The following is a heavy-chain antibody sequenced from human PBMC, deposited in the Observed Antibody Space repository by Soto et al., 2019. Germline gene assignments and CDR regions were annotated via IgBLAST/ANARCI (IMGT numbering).Heavy chain of an antibody. CDR3: ARAFGMVRGVIFGNWFDP. J-gene: IGHJ5*02. CDR1: GFTFSDYY. V-gene: IGHV3-11*01. D-gene: IGHD3-10*01. CDR2: ISSSGSTI. Sequence: GGSLRLSCAASGFTFSDYYMSWIRQAPGKGLEWVSYISSSGSTIYYADSVKGRFTISRDNAKNSLYLQMNSLRAEDTAVYYCARAFGMVRGVIFGNWFDPWGQGTLVTVSS.